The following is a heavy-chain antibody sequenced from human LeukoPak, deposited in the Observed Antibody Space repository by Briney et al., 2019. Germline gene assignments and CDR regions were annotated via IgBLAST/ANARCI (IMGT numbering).Heavy chain of an antibody. CDR1: GYTFTSYY. J-gene: IGHJ3*02. CDR3: ARDGWENDFWSRGAFDI. Sequence: GASVKVSCKASGYTFTSYYMHWVRQAPGQGLEWMGIINPSGGSTSYAQKFQGRVTMTRDTSTSTVYMELSSLRSEDTAVYYCARDGWENDFWSRGAFDIWAQGTMVTVSS. D-gene: IGHD3-3*01. V-gene: IGHV1-46*01. CDR2: INPSGGST.